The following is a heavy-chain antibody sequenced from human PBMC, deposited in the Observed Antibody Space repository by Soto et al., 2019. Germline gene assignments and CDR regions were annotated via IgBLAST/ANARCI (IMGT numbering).Heavy chain of an antibody. V-gene: IGHV3-53*01. CDR2: VYSGGST. D-gene: IGHD3-10*01. CDR3: ARLGPYGSVSYMFRHSRFDP. J-gene: IGHJ5*02. Sequence: GGSLRLSCAASGFTVTSSQMNWVRQAPGKGLEWVSVVYSGGSTYYAASVKGRFTISRDTSKNTLFLQMNNLRVEDTAVYFCARLGPYGSVSYMFRHSRFDPWRQGTRVTVSS. CDR1: GFTVTSSQ.